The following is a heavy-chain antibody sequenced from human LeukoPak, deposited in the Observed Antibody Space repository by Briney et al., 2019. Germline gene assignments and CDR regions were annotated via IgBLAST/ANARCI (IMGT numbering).Heavy chain of an antibody. CDR1: GYTFTSYG. J-gene: IGHJ6*03. CDR2: IITYNGHT. Sequence: ASVKVSCKASGYTFTSYGISWVRQAPGQGLEWMGWIITYNGHTKYAQKLQGRVTMTTDTSTNTAYMELRSLRSDDTAVYYCAKTTVTSEDYSYYYMDVRGKGTTVTVSS. V-gene: IGHV1-18*01. D-gene: IGHD4-17*01. CDR3: AKTTVTSEDYSYYYMDV.